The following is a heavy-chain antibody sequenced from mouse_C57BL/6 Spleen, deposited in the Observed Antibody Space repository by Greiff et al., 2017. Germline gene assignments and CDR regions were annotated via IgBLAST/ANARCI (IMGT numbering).Heavy chain of an antibody. CDR1: GYTFTSYG. J-gene: IGHJ3*01. V-gene: IGHV1-81*01. CDR2: LYPRSGNT. CDR3: ARGGWDVSTWFAY. D-gene: IGHD4-1*01. Sequence: VQLQQSGAELARPGASVKLSCKASGYTFTSYGISWVKQRTGPGLEWIGELYPRSGNTYYNEKFKGKATLTTDKSSSTAYMELRSLTSEDAAVYFCARGGWDVSTWFAYWGQGTLGTVSA.